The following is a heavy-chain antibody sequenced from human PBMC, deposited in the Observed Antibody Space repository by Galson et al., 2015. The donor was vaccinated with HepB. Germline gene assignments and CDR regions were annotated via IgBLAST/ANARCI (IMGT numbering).Heavy chain of an antibody. CDR2: ISGSGGST. D-gene: IGHD5-18*01. V-gene: IGHV3-23*01. CDR3: ANLVDTAIVTFYFDY. Sequence: LRLSCAASGFTFSSYAMSWVRQAPGKGLEWVSAISGSGGSTYYADSVKGRFTISRDNSKNTLYLQMNSLRAEDTAVYYCANLVDTAIVTFYFDYWGQGTLVTVSS. J-gene: IGHJ4*02. CDR1: GFTFSSYA.